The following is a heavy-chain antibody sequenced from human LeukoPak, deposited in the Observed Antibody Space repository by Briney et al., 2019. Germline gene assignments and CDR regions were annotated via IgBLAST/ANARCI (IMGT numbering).Heavy chain of an antibody. CDR2: INSDGSST. D-gene: IGHD6-19*01. CDR3: ARAVAGDTHFDY. Sequence: GGSLRLSCAASGFTFSSYWMHWVRQAPGKGLVWVSRINSDGSSTSYADSVKGRFTISRDNAKNTLYLQMNRLRAEDTAVYYCARAVAGDTHFDYWGQGTLVTVSS. V-gene: IGHV3-74*01. J-gene: IGHJ4*02. CDR1: GFTFSSYW.